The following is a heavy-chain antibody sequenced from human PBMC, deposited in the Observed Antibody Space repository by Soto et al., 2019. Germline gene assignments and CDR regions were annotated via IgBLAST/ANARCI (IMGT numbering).Heavy chain of an antibody. J-gene: IGHJ4*02. CDR2: VKDGGHT. D-gene: IGHD5-12*01. CDR1: GGSLSGYY. Sequence: QVQLQQWGAGLLKPSETLSLNCAVTGGSLSGYYWSWIRQPPGKGLEWIGEVKDGGHTNYSPSLRGRGTISSDTSNNQFSLRLNSGTAADTGVYYCARGQEGVVATHWDQGSLVTVSS. CDR3: ARGQEGVVATH. V-gene: IGHV4-34*01.